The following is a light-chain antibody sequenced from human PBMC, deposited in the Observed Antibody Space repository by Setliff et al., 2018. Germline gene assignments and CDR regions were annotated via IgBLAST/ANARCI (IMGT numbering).Light chain of an antibody. CDR2: RNS. CDR1: SSNIGSNY. J-gene: IGLJ2*01. Sequence: QSALAQPPSASGTPGQRVTISCSGSSSNIGSNYVYWYQHLPGTAPKLLIYRNSQRPSGVPDRFSGSKSGTSASLAISGLRSEDETTYYCAAWDDSLSAVVFGGGTKGTVL. CDR3: AAWDDSLSAVV. V-gene: IGLV1-47*01.